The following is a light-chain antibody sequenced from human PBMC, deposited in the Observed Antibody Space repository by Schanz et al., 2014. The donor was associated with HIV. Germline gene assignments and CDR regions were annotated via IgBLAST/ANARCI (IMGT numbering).Light chain of an antibody. CDR1: QSFTSNY. J-gene: IGKJ1*01. Sequence: EIVLTQSPVTLSLSPGERATLSCRARQSFTSNYLAWYQQRPGQAPRLLIYGASSRATGIPDRFSGSESGTDFTLTISSVEPEDYAMYYCQQYGSPPWTFGQGTKVEVK. CDR3: QQYGSPPWT. CDR2: GAS. V-gene: IGKV3-20*01.